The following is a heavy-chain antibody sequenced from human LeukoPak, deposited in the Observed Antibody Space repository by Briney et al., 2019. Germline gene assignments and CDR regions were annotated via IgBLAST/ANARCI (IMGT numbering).Heavy chain of an antibody. V-gene: IGHV3-23*01. J-gene: IGHJ4*02. CDR3: TEGSETFAY. CDR2: ISGSGGST. CDR1: GFSFSSYA. D-gene: IGHD3-10*01. Sequence: GGSLRLSCAASGFSFSSYAMSWVRQAPGKGLEWVSAISGSGGSTYYADSVKGRFTISRDNAKNSLFLQMNSLRAEDTAVYYCTEGSETFAYWGQGTLVTVSS.